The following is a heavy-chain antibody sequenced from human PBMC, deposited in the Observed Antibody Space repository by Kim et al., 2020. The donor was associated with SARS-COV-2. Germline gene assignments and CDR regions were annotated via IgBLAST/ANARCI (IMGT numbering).Heavy chain of an antibody. V-gene: IGHV3-53*01. D-gene: IGHD2-8*01. J-gene: IGHJ4*02. Sequence: GDTYYSDSGKGRFTISRDNSKNTLFRQMNSLRVDDTAMYYCARALYYFDYWGQGTLVTVSS. CDR2: GDT. CDR3: ARALYYFDY.